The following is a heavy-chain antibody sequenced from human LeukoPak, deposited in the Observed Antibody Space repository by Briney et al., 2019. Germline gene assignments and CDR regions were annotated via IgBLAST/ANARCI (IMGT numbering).Heavy chain of an antibody. CDR1: GFTFSSYG. V-gene: IGHV3-30*03. CDR2: ISYDGSNK. D-gene: IGHD6-19*01. J-gene: IGHJ4*02. Sequence: GGSLRLSCAASGFTFSSYGMHWVRQAPGKGLEWVAVISYDGSNKYYADSVKGRFTISRDNSKNTLFLQMSSLRAEDTAVYYCATTRPYGTTWAGAFEDWGQGIPVTVSS. CDR3: ATTRPYGTTWAGAFED.